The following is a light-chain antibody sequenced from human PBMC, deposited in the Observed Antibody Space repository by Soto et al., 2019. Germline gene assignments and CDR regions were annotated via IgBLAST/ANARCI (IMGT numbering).Light chain of an antibody. CDR1: QSVSSN. V-gene: IGKV3-15*01. CDR3: QQYNNWPPVT. Sequence: ILMTQSPVTLSVSPGERATLSCRASQSVSSNLAWYQQKPGQAPSLLIYGAFTRATGIPARFSGSGSGTEFTLTISSLQSEDFAVYYCQQYNNWPPVTFGPGTKVDIK. CDR2: GAF. J-gene: IGKJ3*01.